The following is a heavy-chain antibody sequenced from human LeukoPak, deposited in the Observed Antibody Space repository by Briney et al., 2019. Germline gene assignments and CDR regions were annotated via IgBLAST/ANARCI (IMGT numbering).Heavy chain of an antibody. V-gene: IGHV3-7*01. D-gene: IGHD5-24*01. CDR2: IKQDGSEK. J-gene: IGHJ4*02. Sequence: GGSLRLSCAASGFTFSSYWMSWVRQAPGKGLEWVANIKQDGSEKYYVDSVKGRFTISRDNAKNSLYLQMNSLRAEDTAVYYCASEIPPIAPRRADYWGQGTLVTVSS. CDR1: GFTFSSYW. CDR3: ASEIPPIAPRRADY.